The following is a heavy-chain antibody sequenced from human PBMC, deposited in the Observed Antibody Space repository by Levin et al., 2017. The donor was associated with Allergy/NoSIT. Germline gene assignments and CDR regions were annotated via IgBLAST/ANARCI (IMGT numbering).Heavy chain of an antibody. J-gene: IGHJ6*02. V-gene: IGHV3-64*02. CDR1: TFSISRYS. Sequence: LSLTCAVSTFSISRYSMHWVRQAPGKEPEYVSSISDNGVTYYGGSVQGRFTMSRDTSKNLLFLEMGSLTSGDTGVYDCARGLGGSGYDVLDLWGQGTPVTVSS. CDR3: ARGLGGSGYDVLDL. CDR2: ISDNGVT. D-gene: IGHD5-12*01.